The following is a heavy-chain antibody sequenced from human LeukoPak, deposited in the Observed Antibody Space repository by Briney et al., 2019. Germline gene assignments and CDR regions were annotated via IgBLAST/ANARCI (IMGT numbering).Heavy chain of an antibody. V-gene: IGHV4-59*01. Sequence: PSETLSLTCTVSGGSISSYYWSWIRQPPGKGLEWNGYIYYSGSTNYNPSLKSRVTISVETSKNQFSLKLSSVTAADTAVYYCARVGEQLALYYMDVWGKGTTVTVSS. CDR1: GGSISSYY. J-gene: IGHJ6*03. CDR3: ARVGEQLALYYMDV. CDR2: IYYSGST. D-gene: IGHD6-13*01.